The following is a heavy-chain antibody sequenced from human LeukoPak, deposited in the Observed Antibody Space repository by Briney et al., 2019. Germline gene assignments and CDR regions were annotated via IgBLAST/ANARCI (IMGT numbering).Heavy chain of an antibody. J-gene: IGHJ1*01. Sequence: GRSLRLSCEASGFTFSSYSMNWVRQAPGKGLEWVSYISSGSRTIFYADSVKGRFTISRDNAKNSLYLQMYSLRAEDTAVYYCAKDPRCSSTSCYNIGYFQHWGQGTLVTVSS. V-gene: IGHV3-48*01. CDR3: AKDPRCSSTSCYNIGYFQH. CDR1: GFTFSSYS. D-gene: IGHD2-2*02. CDR2: ISSGSRTI.